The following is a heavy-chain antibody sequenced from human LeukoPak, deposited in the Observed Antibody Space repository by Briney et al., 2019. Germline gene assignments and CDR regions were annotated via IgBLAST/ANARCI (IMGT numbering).Heavy chain of an antibody. CDR3: ARDLNAGYYYDSSGYSDY. J-gene: IGHJ4*02. Sequence: ASVKVSCKASGGTFSSYAISWVRQAPGQGLEWMGGIIPIFGTANYAQKFQGRVTNTADESTSTAYMELSSLRSEDTAVYYCARDLNAGYYYDSSGYSDYWGQGTLVTVSS. D-gene: IGHD3-22*01. V-gene: IGHV1-69*01. CDR1: GGTFSSYA. CDR2: IIPIFGTA.